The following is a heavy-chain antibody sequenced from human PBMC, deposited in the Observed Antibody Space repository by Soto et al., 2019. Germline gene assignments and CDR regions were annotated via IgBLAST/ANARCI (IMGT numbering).Heavy chain of an antibody. CDR2: IKSKTDGGTT. Sequence: PAGSLRLSCAASGFIFGNAWINWARQAPGKGLEWVGRIKSKTDGGTTDYAAPVKGRFAISRDDSKNIVYMQMNSLKIEDTAVYFCSTDSYLTMIVVRLDYSGHGTLVTVSS. D-gene: IGHD3-22*01. CDR3: STDSYLTMIVVRLDY. CDR1: GFIFGNAW. J-gene: IGHJ4*01. V-gene: IGHV3-15*07.